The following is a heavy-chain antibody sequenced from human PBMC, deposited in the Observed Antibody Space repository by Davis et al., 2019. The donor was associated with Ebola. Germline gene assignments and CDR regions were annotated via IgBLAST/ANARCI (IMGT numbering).Heavy chain of an antibody. CDR2: IYYSGST. Sequence: MPSETLSLTCAVYGGSFSGYYWSWIRQPPGKGLEWIGYIYYSGSTNYNPSLKSRVTISVDTSKNQFSLKLSSVTAADTAVYYCARRRAFGSGSYMYWGQGTLVTVSS. J-gene: IGHJ4*02. V-gene: IGHV4-59*12. D-gene: IGHD3-10*01. CDR3: ARRRAFGSGSYMY. CDR1: GGSFSGYY.